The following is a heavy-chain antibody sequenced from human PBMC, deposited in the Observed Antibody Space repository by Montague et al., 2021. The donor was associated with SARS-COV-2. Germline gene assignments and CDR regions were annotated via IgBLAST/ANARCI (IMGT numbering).Heavy chain of an antibody. CDR3: ARAPRGWLQLRDFYYFDY. J-gene: IGHJ4*01. Sequence: SETLSLTCTVSGGSISSYYWSWIRQPPGKGLEWIGYIYYGGGTNYNPALKSRVTVAVDTSKNQFSLKLSSLTAAYTAVYYCARAPRGWLQLRDFYYFDYWGTRTLVTAS. CDR2: IYYGGGT. V-gene: IGHV4-59*01. CDR1: GGSISSYY. D-gene: IGHD5-24*01.